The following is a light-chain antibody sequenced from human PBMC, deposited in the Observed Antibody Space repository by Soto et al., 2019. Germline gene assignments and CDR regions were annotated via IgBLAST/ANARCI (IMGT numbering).Light chain of an antibody. CDR1: QSVSSTF. Sequence: EIVLTQSPGSLSLSPGERATLSCRASQSVSSTFFAWYQQRPGQAPRLLMYGASSRATGIPERFSGSGSGTXFTLTXXXXEPXXFAXXXCXXFDSSVTFGQGTKVEIK. CDR3: XXFDSSVT. J-gene: IGKJ1*01. V-gene: IGKV3-20*01. CDR2: GAS.